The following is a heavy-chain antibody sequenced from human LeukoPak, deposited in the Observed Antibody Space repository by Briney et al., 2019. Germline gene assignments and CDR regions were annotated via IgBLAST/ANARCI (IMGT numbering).Heavy chain of an antibody. CDR2: INHSGST. J-gene: IGHJ4*02. V-gene: IGHV4-39*07. Sequence: SETLSLTCTVSGVSISSSNSYWGWIRQPPGKGLEWIGEINHSGSTNYNPSLKRRVTISVDTSKNQFSLKLSSVTAADTAVYYCARAGGSSGYYWGQGTLVTVSS. CDR1: GVSISSSNSY. CDR3: ARAGGSSGYY. D-gene: IGHD3-22*01.